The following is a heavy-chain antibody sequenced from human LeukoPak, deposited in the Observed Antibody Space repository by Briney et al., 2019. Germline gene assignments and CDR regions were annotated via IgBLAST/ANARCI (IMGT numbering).Heavy chain of an antibody. V-gene: IGHV3-48*03. D-gene: IGHD3-16*02. CDR3: ARETRGGTYRYNFLDY. Sequence: PGGSLRLSCVGSGFTFSNSDMTWVRQAPGKGLEWLSHISASGTVIYYADSVKGRFTISRDNAENPLHLNLNFLRAEDTAVYLCARETRGGTYRYNFLDYWGLGTLVTVSS. J-gene: IGHJ4*02. CDR1: GFTFSNSD. CDR2: ISASGTVI.